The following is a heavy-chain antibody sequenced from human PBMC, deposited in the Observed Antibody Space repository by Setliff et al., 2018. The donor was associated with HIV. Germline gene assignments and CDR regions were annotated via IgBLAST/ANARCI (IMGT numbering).Heavy chain of an antibody. CDR3: ASPPHLQG. CDR1: GVIFNNLW. J-gene: IGHJ4*02. Sequence: GGSLRLSCAASGVIFNNLWMHWVRQVPGKGLEWVANIKQDGSEKYYVDSVKGRFTISRDNAKNSLYLQMNSLGADDTAVYYCASPPHLQGWGQGTLVTVSS. CDR2: IKQDGSEK. V-gene: IGHV3-7*01.